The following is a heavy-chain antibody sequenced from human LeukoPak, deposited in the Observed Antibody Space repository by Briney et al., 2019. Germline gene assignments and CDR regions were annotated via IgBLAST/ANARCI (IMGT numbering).Heavy chain of an antibody. CDR3: ARVSLFREYSSSPTPLIDY. D-gene: IGHD6-6*01. CDR1: GGSISSSHYY. CDR2: IYTSGST. V-gene: IGHV4-61*02. Sequence: SETLSLTCSVSGGSISSSHYYWNWVRQPAGKGLEWIGRIYTSGSTNYNPSLKSRVTISVDTSKNQFSLKLSSVTAADTAVYYCARVSLFREYSSSPTPLIDYWGQGTLVTVSS. J-gene: IGHJ4*02.